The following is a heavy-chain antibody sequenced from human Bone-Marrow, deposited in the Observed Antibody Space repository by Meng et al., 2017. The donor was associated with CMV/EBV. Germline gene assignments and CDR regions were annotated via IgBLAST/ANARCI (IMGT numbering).Heavy chain of an antibody. CDR3: ARAVPAAMNNWFDP. CDR2: INWNGGST. Sequence: GESLKIYCAASGFTFDDYGMSWVRQAPGKGLEWVSGINWNGGSTGYADSVKGRFTISRDNAKNSLYLQMNSLRAEDTALYYCARAVPAAMNNWFDPWGQGTLVTVSS. CDR1: GFTFDDYG. V-gene: IGHV3-20*04. J-gene: IGHJ5*02. D-gene: IGHD2-2*01.